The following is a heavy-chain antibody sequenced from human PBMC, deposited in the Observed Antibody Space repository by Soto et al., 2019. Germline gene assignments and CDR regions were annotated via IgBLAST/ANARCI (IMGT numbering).Heavy chain of an antibody. Sequence: QVQLAQSGTEVKKPGASVKVSCKTSGYIFTSYYLHWVLQAPGQGLEWMGIINPSGGTTTYAQKFQGRVTMTMDTSTSTVYMELSSLRSEDTAVYYCARGPATAPDAYWGLGTLVTVSS. D-gene: IGHD2-2*01. J-gene: IGHJ4*02. V-gene: IGHV1-46*01. CDR3: ARGPATAPDAY. CDR2: INPSGGTT. CDR1: GYIFTSYY.